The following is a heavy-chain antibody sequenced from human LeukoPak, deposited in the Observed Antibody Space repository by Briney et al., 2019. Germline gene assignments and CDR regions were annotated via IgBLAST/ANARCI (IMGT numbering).Heavy chain of an antibody. CDR2: IGTAGDT. D-gene: IGHD5-12*01. Sequence: GGSLRLSCAASGLTFSSYDMHWVRQATGKGLEWVSAIGTAGDTYYPGSVKGRFTISRENAKNSLYLQMNSLRAGDTAVCYCARGVGYSGYEFLDYWGQGTLVTVSS. J-gene: IGHJ4*02. V-gene: IGHV3-13*01. CDR1: GLTFSSYD. CDR3: ARGVGYSGYEFLDY.